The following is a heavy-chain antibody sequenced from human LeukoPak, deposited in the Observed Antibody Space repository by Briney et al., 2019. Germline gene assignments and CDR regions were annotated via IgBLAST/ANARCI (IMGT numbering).Heavy chain of an antibody. CDR1: GFTFSSYT. J-gene: IGHJ5*02. V-gene: IGHV3-21*01. CDR2: ISSSSSYT. CDR3: ARAAGLPNWFNP. Sequence: GGSLRLSCAASGFTFSSYTMSWVRQAPGKGLEWVSSISSSSSYTYSADSVKGRFTISRDNAKNSLYLQMNSLRAEDTAVYYCARAAGLPNWFNPWGQGTLVTVSS. D-gene: IGHD6-19*01.